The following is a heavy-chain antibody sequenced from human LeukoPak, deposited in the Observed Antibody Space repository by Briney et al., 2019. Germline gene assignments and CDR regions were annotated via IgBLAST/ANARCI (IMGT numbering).Heavy chain of an antibody. D-gene: IGHD6-13*01. V-gene: IGHV4-31*03. CDR3: ARGYSSSWYRGGRRYYFDY. CDR2: IYYSGST. CDR1: GGSISSGGYY. J-gene: IGHJ4*02. Sequence: PSETLSLTCTVSGGSISSGGYYWSWIRQHPGKGLEWIGYIYYSGSTYYNPSLKSRVTISVDTSKNQFPLKLSSVTAADTAVYYCARGYSSSWYRGGRRYYFDYWGQGTLVTVSS.